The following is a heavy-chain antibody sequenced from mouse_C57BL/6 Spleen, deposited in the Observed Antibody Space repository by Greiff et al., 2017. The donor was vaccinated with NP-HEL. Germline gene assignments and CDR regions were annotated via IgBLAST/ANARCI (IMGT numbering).Heavy chain of an antibody. CDR3: ARWALYGSRDLYFDY. Sequence: QVHLQQPGAELVKPGASVKLSCKASGYTFTSYWMHWVKQRPGRGLEWIGRIDPNSGGTKYNEKFKSKATLTVDKPSSTAYMQLSSLTSEDSAVYYCARWALYGSRDLYFDYWGQGTTLTVSS. D-gene: IGHD1-1*01. V-gene: IGHV1-72*01. CDR2: IDPNSGGT. CDR1: GYTFTSYW. J-gene: IGHJ2*01.